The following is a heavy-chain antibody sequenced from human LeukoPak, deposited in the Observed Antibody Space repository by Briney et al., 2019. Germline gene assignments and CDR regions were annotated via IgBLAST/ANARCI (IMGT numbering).Heavy chain of an antibody. CDR2: ISNYNGNT. D-gene: IGHD1-26*01. J-gene: IGHJ3*02. CDR3: AKDLAWELGSLPWGAFDI. CDR1: GYTFINYG. Sequence: ASVKVSCKAFGYTFINYGISWVRQAPGQGLEWMGWISNYNGNTNSAQKLQGRVTLTTDTSTSTAYMELRSLRSDDTAVYYCAKDLAWELGSLPWGAFDIWGQGTMVTVSS. V-gene: IGHV1-18*01.